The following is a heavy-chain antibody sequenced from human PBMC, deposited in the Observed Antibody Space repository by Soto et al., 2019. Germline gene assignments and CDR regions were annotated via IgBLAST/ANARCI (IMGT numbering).Heavy chain of an antibody. CDR3: AREGETGSTQGDYRMDV. CDR2: ISAYNGNT. CDR1: GYTFTSYG. D-gene: IGHD3-16*01. Sequence: ASVKVSCKASGYTFTSYGISWVRQAPGQGLEWMGWISAYNGNTNYAQKLQGRVTMTTDTSTSTAYMELRSLRSDDTAVYYCAREGETGSTQGDYRMDVWGQGNTVTVSS. V-gene: IGHV1-18*01. J-gene: IGHJ6*02.